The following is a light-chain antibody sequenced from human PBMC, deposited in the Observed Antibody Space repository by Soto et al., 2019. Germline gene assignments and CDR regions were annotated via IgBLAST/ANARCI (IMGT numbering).Light chain of an antibody. V-gene: IGLV2-23*01. CDR3: CSYAGGGTYYV. CDR1: SSDVGSSDV. Sequence: QSVLTQPASMSGSPGQSITISCTGTSSDVGSSDVVSWFQQHPGKAPKLIIYEGSKRPSGVSNRFSGSKSGNTASLTISWLQAEDEADYYCCSYAGGGTYYVFGTGTKLTVL. J-gene: IGLJ1*01. CDR2: EGS.